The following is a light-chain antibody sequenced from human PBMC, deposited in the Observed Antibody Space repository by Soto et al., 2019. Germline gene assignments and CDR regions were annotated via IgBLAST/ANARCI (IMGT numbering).Light chain of an antibody. CDR2: DVT. V-gene: IGLV2-11*01. CDR1: SSDVGRYNY. Sequence: QSALTQPRSASGSPGQSVTISCTGTSSDVGRYNYVSWYQQHPGKAPKLIIYDVTQRPSGVPDRFSGSKSGNTASLTISGLQAEDEVDYYCCSYAGDYIFVFGTGTKVTVL. J-gene: IGLJ1*01. CDR3: CSYAGDYIFV.